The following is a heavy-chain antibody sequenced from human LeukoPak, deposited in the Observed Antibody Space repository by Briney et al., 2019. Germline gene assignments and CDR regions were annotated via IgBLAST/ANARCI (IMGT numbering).Heavy chain of an antibody. CDR2: ISYDGSNK. Sequence: PGGSLRLSCAASGFTFSSYAMHWVRQAPGKGLEWVAVISYDGSNKYYADSVKGRFTISRDNAKNSLYLQMNSLRAEDTAVYYCASRYYYDMGMDVWGQGTTVTVSS. V-gene: IGHV3-30-3*01. D-gene: IGHD3-22*01. J-gene: IGHJ6*02. CDR1: GFTFSSYA. CDR3: ASRYYYDMGMDV.